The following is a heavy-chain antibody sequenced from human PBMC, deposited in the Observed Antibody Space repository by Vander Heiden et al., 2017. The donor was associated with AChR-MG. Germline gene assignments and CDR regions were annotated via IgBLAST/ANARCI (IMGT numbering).Heavy chain of an antibody. V-gene: IGHV4-31*03. CDR1: GGSISSGGYY. J-gene: IGHJ4*02. D-gene: IGHD6-19*01. CDR2: IYYSGST. Sequence: QVQLQESGPGLVKPSQTLSLTCPVPGGSISSGGYYWCWIRQHPGKGLEWIGYIYYSGSTYYNPSLKSRVTISVDTSKNQFSLKLSSVTAADTAVYYCAREGEQWLGYFDYWGQGTLVTVSS. CDR3: AREGEQWLGYFDY.